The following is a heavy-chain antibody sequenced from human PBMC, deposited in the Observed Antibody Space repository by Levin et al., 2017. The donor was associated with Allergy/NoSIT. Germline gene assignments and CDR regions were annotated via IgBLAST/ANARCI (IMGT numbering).Heavy chain of an antibody. Sequence: GGSLRLSCAASGFTFTNYAMTWVRQAPGKGLEWVSTISGRGGGTYYADSVKGRFTVSRDNSKNTLYMRMNSLRAEDTAVYYCAKDHAVTTIDYYYGMDVWGQGTTVTVPS. CDR2: ISGRGGGT. CDR1: GFTFTNYA. CDR3: AKDHAVTTIDYYYGMDV. D-gene: IGHD4-17*01. V-gene: IGHV3-23*01. J-gene: IGHJ6*02.